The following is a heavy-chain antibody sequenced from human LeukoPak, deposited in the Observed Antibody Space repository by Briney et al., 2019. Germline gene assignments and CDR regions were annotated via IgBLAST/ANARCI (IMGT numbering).Heavy chain of an antibody. CDR1: GGSISSYY. Sequence: KPSETLSLTCAVSGGSISSYYWSWIRQPPGKGLECVGYIHYSGSTNYNPSVKSRVTISVDTSKNHISLKLSTVTAEDTAVYYCAREANDCSSTSCYGGAFDIWGQGTMVTVSS. CDR3: AREANDCSSTSCYGGAFDI. D-gene: IGHD2-2*01. J-gene: IGHJ3*02. V-gene: IGHV4-59*01. CDR2: IHYSGST.